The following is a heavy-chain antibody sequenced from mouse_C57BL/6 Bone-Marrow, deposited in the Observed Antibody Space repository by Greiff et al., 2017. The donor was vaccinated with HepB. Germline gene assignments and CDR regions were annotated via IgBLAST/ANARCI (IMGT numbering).Heavy chain of an antibody. Sequence: VQLQHSGAELVRPGASVKLSCTASGFNIKDDYMHWVKQRPEQGLEWIGWIDPENGDTEYASKFQGKATITADTSSNTAYLQLSSLTSEDTAVYYCTTIGGYYPSYYWGQGTLVTVSA. V-gene: IGHV14-4*01. D-gene: IGHD2-3*01. CDR2: IDPENGDT. J-gene: IGHJ3*01. CDR1: GFNIKDDY. CDR3: TTIGGYYPSYY.